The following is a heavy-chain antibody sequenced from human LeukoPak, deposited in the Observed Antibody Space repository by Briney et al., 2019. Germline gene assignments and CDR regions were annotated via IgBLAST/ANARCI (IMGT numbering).Heavy chain of an antibody. CDR1: GYSLTNYY. V-gene: IGHV1-46*01. Sequence: GASVKVSCKAFGYSLTNYYVHWVRQAPGQGLEWMGEINPSGGSTSYAQKFQGRITVTRDTYTNTVYMDLSSLRSEDTGTYYCARGAPTTRIGAGRFDYWGQGSLLTVAS. D-gene: IGHD5-12*01. J-gene: IGHJ4*02. CDR2: INPSGGST. CDR3: ARGAPTTRIGAGRFDY.